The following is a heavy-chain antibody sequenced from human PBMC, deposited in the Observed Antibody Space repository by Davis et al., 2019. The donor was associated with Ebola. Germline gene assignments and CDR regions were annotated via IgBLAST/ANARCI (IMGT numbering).Heavy chain of an antibody. Sequence: ASVKVSCKASGYTFTSYGITWVRQAPGQGLEWMGWISTYTGNTNYAQILQGRVTMTTDTATSTVYMELRSLRSDDTAVYYCARAGYDSGTYYIEGDYWGQGTLVTVSS. D-gene: IGHD3-10*01. CDR1: GYTFTSYG. J-gene: IGHJ4*02. CDR2: ISTYTGNT. V-gene: IGHV1-18*01. CDR3: ARAGYDSGTYYIEGDY.